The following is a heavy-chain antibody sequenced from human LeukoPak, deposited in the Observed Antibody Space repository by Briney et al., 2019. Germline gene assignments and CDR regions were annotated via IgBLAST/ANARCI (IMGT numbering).Heavy chain of an antibody. Sequence: GGSLRLSCAASGFTFSDHYMDWVRQAPGKGLEWVGRSRNRANSYTTEYAASAKGRFTISRDDSKNSLYPQMDSLKTEETAVYYCACERDGYHYEHYWGQGTLVTVSS. CDR3: ACERDGYHYEHY. V-gene: IGHV3-72*01. D-gene: IGHD5-24*01. CDR2: SRNRANSYTT. CDR1: GFTFSDHY. J-gene: IGHJ4*02.